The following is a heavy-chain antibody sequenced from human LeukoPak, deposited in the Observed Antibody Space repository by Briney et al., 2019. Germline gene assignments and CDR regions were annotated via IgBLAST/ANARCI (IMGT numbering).Heavy chain of an antibody. J-gene: IGHJ6*04. V-gene: IGHV6-1*01. CDR2: TYYRSKWYN. D-gene: IGHD3-10*01. Sequence: SQTLSLTCAISGDSVSSNSAAWSWIRQSPSRGLEWLGRTYYRSKWYNDYAVPVKSRITINPDTSKNQFSLQLNSVTPEGTAVYYCARDLIEYGSGSRYTDYYYYYGMDVWGKGTTVTVSS. CDR1: GDSVSSNSAA. CDR3: ARDLIEYGSGSRYTDYYYYYGMDV.